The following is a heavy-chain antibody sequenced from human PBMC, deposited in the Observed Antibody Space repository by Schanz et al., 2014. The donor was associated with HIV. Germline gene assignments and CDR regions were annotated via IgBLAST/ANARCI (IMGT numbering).Heavy chain of an antibody. J-gene: IGHJ5*02. CDR3: ARRGVYSLPPDNRFDP. CDR2: INPSGGST. D-gene: IGHD2-8*01. Sequence: QVQLVQSGVEVKKPGASVKVSCKASGYSFTSYYMHWVRQAPGQGLEWMGIINPSGGSTSYAQKFQGRVTMTRDTSTSTVYMELSSLRSEDTAVYYCARRGVYSLPPDNRFDPWGQGTLVTVSS. CDR1: GYSFTSYY. V-gene: IGHV1-46*01.